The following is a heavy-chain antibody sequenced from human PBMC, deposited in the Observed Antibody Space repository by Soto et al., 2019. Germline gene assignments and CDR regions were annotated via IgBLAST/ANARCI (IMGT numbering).Heavy chain of an antibody. J-gene: IGHJ6*01. CDR3: AGAGVRGRDV. CDR2: MNPNSANT. CDR1: GYTFTSYD. V-gene: IGHV1-8*01. Sequence: QVQLVQSGAEVKKPGASVKVSCKASGYTFTSYDINWVRQATGQGLEWMGWMNPNSANTGYAQKCEGRVTMTRNTSISTAYMELSTLRSEDTAVYHCAGAGVRGRDVWGQGTTVTVSS. D-gene: IGHD3-10*01.